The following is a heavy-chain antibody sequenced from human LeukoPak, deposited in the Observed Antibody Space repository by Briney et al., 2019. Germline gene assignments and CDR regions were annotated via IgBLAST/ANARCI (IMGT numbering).Heavy chain of an antibody. D-gene: IGHD3-9*01. Sequence: ASVKVSCKASGYTFTSYGISWVRQAPGQGLEWMGWISAYNGNTNYAQKLQGRVTMTTDTSTSTAYMELRSLRSDDTAVYHCATTFDWLLFRAFDIWGQGTMVTVSS. CDR1: GYTFTSYG. V-gene: IGHV1-18*01. CDR3: ATTFDWLLFRAFDI. CDR2: ISAYNGNT. J-gene: IGHJ3*02.